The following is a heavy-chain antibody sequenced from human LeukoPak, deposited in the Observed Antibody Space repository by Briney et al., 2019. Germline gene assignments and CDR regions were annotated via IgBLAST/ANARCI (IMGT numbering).Heavy chain of an antibody. V-gene: IGHV3-48*03. CDR1: GFTFRSYE. Sequence: GGSLRLSCAASGFTFRSYEMNWVRQAPGKGLEWVSYISSSDSSTYYADSVKGRFTISRDNAKNSLYLQMNSLRAEDTAVYYCAELGITMIGGVWGKGTTVTISS. CDR3: AELGITMIGGV. J-gene: IGHJ6*04. CDR2: ISSSDSST. D-gene: IGHD3-10*02.